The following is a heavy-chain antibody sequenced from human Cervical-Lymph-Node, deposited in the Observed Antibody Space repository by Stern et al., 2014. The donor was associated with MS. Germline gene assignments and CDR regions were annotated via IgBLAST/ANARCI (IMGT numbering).Heavy chain of an antibody. J-gene: IGHJ4*02. CDR1: GYSFTSYW. D-gene: IGHD6-13*01. Sequence: EVQLVQSGAEVKKPGESLKISCKGSGYSFTSYWIGWVRQMPGKGLEWMGVIYPGYSYTTYSPSFQGQVTISADKSISTAYLQWSSLKASDTAMYYCARRPYSSSPLRFDYWGQGTLVTVSS. CDR3: ARRPYSSSPLRFDY. V-gene: IGHV5-51*01. CDR2: IYPGYSYT.